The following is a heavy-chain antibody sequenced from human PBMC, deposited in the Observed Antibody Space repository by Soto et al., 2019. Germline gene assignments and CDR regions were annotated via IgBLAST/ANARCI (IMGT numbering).Heavy chain of an antibody. CDR3: ARQRTSVVTQAYFDS. J-gene: IGHJ4*02. CDR2: IYYSGST. D-gene: IGHD2-21*02. CDR1: GDSINNRSYY. Sequence: SETLSLTCTVTGDSINNRSYYWGWIRQPPGKGLEWIGSIYYSGSTYNNPSLKSRVSMSVDTSKNQFSLKLRSVTAADTALYYCARQRTSVVTQAYFDSWGQGSLLTVSS. V-gene: IGHV4-39*01.